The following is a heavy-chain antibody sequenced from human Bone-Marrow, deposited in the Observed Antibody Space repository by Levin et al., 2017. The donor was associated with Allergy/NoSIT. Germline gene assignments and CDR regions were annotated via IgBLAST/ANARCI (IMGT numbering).Heavy chain of an antibody. CDR1: GFTFSSYE. J-gene: IGHJ6*02. Sequence: SCAASGFTFSSYEMNWVRQAPGKGLEWVSYISSSGSTIYYADSVKGRFTISRDNAKNSLYLQMNSLRAEDTAVYYCARDGIVVVPAADPHYYYYYGMDVWGQGTKVTVSS. D-gene: IGHD2-2*01. CDR3: ARDGIVVVPAADPHYYYYYGMDV. V-gene: IGHV3-48*03. CDR2: ISSSGSTI.